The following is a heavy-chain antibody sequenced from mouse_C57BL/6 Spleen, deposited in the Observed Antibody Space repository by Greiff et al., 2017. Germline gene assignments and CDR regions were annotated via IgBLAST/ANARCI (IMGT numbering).Heavy chain of an antibody. CDR2: ISGGGGNT. J-gene: IGHJ2*01. Sequence: EVKLVESGGGLVKPGGSLKLSCAASGFTFSSYTMSWVRQTPEKRLAWVATISGGGGNTYYPDSVKGLFTISRDNAKNTLYLQMSSLRSEDTALYYCARQGYDGYYDYWGKGTTLTVAS. CDR1: GFTFSSYT. V-gene: IGHV5-9*01. CDR3: ARQGYDGYYDY. D-gene: IGHD2-3*01.